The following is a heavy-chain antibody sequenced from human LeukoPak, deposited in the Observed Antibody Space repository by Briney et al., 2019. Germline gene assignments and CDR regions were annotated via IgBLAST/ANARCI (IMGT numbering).Heavy chain of an antibody. D-gene: IGHD6-19*01. J-gene: IGHJ4*02. CDR1: GFTFADYS. Sequence: GGSLSLSSSASGFTFADYSMHWVRQAPGKGLEWVSVINRNGGAIKYADSVKGRFIISRDNSKNSLYLQMNSLRTEDTALYYCTKEHSSGWPTIDYWGQGTLVTVSS. CDR3: TKEHSSGWPTIDY. V-gene: IGHV3-43*01. CDR2: INRNGGAI.